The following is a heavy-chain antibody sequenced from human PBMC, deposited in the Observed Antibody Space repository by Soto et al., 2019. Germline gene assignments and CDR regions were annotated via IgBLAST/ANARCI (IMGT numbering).Heavy chain of an antibody. D-gene: IGHD2-8*02. CDR2: FSLSGTT. CDR1: GASIAGSSY. V-gene: IGHV4-4*07. Sequence: SETLSLTCSVSGASIAGSSYWSWIRQPAGKGLEWIGRFSLSGTTNYSPSLRSRVTMSTDVSKNQFSLRLTSVTAADTALYYCARGMTPPGAPAWYYFDSWGQGTLVTVSS. J-gene: IGHJ4*02. CDR3: ARGMTPPGAPAWYYFDS.